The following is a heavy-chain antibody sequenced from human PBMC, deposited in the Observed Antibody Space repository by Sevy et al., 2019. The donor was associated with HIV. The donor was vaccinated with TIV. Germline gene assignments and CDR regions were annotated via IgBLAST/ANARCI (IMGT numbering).Heavy chain of an antibody. V-gene: IGHV3-7*01. CDR1: GFTFSDSW. CDR2: IKEDGNER. J-gene: IGHJ6*02. Sequence: GGSLRLSCAASGFTFSDSWMTWVRQAPGKGLEWVANIKEDGNERYYVDSVKGRFTLSRDNAKMSVYLELTSLRVEDSAIYYCARGRRNWGLGGLDVWGRGTTVTVSS. D-gene: IGHD3-16*01. CDR3: ARGRRNWGLGGLDV.